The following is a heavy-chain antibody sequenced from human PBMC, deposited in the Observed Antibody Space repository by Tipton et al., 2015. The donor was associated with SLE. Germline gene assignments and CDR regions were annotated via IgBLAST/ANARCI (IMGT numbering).Heavy chain of an antibody. CDR3: ARPWLHAFDI. J-gene: IGHJ3*02. CDR2: IYHSGST. CDR1: GYSISSGYY. Sequence: TLSLTCAVSGYSISSGYYWGWIRQPPGKGLEWIGSIYHSGSTYYNPSLKSRVTISVDTSKNQFSLKLSSVTAADTAVYYCARPWLHAFDIWGQGTMVTVSS. V-gene: IGHV4-38-2*01. D-gene: IGHD5-24*01.